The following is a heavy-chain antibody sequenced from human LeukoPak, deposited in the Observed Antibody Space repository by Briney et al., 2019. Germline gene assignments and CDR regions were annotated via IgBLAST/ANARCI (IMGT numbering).Heavy chain of an antibody. D-gene: IGHD1-14*01. V-gene: IGHV1-2*02. CDR3: ARDEGSTYNQLDY. CDR2: INGNDGST. CDR1: GYTFDNFY. Sequence: ASVKVSCKASGYTFDNFYIHWVRQAPGQRPEWMGWINGNDGSTNYAQKFQGRVTMTRVTAISTVYMDLSGLRPDDTATYYCARDEGSTYNQLDYWGQGTLVTVSS. J-gene: IGHJ4*02.